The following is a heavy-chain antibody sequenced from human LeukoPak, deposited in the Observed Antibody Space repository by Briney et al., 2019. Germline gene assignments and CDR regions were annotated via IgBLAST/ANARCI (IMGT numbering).Heavy chain of an antibody. CDR2: IYYTGTT. D-gene: IGHD3-16*01. V-gene: IGHV4-59*08. Sequence: PSETLSLTCTVSGGSISGTYYWSWIRQPPGKGLEWIGYIYYTGTTDSNPSLKSRVTISLDASKNQFSLKLSSVTAADTAVYYCARRWVYDKRAFDAWGQGTMVTVSS. CDR1: GGSISGTYY. CDR3: ARRWVYDKRAFDA. J-gene: IGHJ3*01.